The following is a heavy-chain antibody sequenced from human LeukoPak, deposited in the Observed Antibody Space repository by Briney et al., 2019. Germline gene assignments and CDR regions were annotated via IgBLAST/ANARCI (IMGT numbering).Heavy chain of an antibody. CDR1: GFTFSSYG. V-gene: IGHV3-23*01. J-gene: IGHJ4*02. D-gene: IGHD3-9*01. Sequence: HSGGSLRLSCAASGFTFSSYGMSWVRQAPGKGLEWVSAISSSGGRTDNADSVKGRFTISRDNSKNTLYLQMNSLRAEDTAVYYCAKVAYYEILKSWFDYWGQGTLVTVSS. CDR2: ISSSGGRT. CDR3: AKVAYYEILKSWFDY.